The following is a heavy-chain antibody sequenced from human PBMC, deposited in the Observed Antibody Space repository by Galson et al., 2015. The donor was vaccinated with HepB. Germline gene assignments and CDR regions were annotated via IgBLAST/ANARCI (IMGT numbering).Heavy chain of an antibody. Sequence: SLRLCCAASGFTFIDSHMSWIRQAPGKGLEWVSYISGSGTTTIFYADSVKGRFAIYRDNAKNSLYLQMTSLRAEDTAVYYCARATLGWFDPWGQGTLVTVSS. V-gene: IGHV3-11*01. D-gene: IGHD2/OR15-2a*01. J-gene: IGHJ5*02. CDR1: GFTFIDSH. CDR3: ARATLGWFDP. CDR2: ISGSGTTTI.